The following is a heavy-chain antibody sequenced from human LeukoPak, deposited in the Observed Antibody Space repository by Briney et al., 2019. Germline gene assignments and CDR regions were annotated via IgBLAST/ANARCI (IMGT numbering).Heavy chain of an antibody. J-gene: IGHJ4*02. Sequence: PGGSLRLSCAASGFTFRNYWMHWVRQAPGKGLVWVSRVKGDGTFTNYADSVKGRFTISRDNAKYTLYLQMHSLRAEDTAIYYCVRDGDDYNFDYWGQGSLVTVSS. D-gene: IGHD5-24*01. CDR1: GFTFRNYW. CDR2: VKGDGTFT. CDR3: VRDGDDYNFDY. V-gene: IGHV3-74*01.